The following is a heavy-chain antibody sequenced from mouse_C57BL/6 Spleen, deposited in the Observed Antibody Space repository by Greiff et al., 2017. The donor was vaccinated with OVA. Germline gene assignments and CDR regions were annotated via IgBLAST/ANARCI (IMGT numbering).Heavy chain of an antibody. CDR3: ARDRPFDY. Sequence: EVQLVESEGGLVQPGRSMKLSCTASGFTFSDYYMAWVRQVPEKGLEWVANINYDGSSTYYLDSLKSRFIISRDNAKNILYLQMSSLKSEDTATYYCARDRPFDYWGQGTTLTVSS. V-gene: IGHV5-16*01. J-gene: IGHJ2*01. CDR2: INYDGSST. CDR1: GFTFSDYY.